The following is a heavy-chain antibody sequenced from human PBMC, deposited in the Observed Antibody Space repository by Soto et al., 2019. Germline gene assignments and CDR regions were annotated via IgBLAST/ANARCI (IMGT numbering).Heavy chain of an antibody. Sequence: GESLKISCAASGFTFSDYYMSWIRQAPGKGLEWVSDISSSGSTMYHADSVKGRFTISRDNAKNSLYLQMNSLRAEDTAVYYCARKLLGSRAFDIWGQGTLVTVSS. D-gene: IGHD3-10*02. J-gene: IGHJ3*02. CDR1: GFTFSDYY. V-gene: IGHV3-11*01. CDR2: ISSSGSTM. CDR3: ARKLLGSRAFDI.